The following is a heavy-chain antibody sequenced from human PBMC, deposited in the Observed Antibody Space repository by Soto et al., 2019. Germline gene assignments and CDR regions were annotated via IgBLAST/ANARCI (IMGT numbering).Heavy chain of an antibody. J-gene: IGHJ3*02. CDR2: ISAYNGNT. Sequence: GASVEVSCTACGYSFTSYGISWVRQAPGQGLEWVGWISAYNGNTNYAQKLQGRVTMTTDTSTSTAYMELRSLRSDDTAVYYCAREISTVGSYYFDAFDIWGQGTMVPVSS. CDR1: GYSFTSYG. V-gene: IGHV1-18*01. D-gene: IGHD1-26*01. CDR3: AREISTVGSYYFDAFDI.